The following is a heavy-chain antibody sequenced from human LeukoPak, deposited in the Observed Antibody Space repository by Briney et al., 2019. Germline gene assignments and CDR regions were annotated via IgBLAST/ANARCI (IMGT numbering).Heavy chain of an antibody. D-gene: IGHD3-9*01. V-gene: IGHV4-59*01. CDR3: ARVGFDWSYWYFDL. Sequence: SETLSLTCTVSGGSISSYYWSWIRQPPGKGLEWIGYIYYSGSTNYNPSLKSRVTISVDTSKNQFSLKLSSVTAADTAVYYCARVGFDWSYWYFDLWGRGTLVTVS. CDR1: GGSISSYY. CDR2: IYYSGST. J-gene: IGHJ2*01.